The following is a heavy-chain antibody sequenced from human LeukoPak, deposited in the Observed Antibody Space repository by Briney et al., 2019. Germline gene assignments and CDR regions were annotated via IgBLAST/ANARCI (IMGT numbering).Heavy chain of an antibody. CDR3: ARDRRDYVWGSYRFFAFDY. V-gene: IGHV4-61*01. CDR1: GGSISSSSYY. J-gene: IGHJ4*02. D-gene: IGHD3-16*02. CDR2: IYYSGST. Sequence: SETLSLTCTVSGGSISSSSYYWGWIRQPPGKGLEWIGYIYYSGSTNYNPSLKSRVTISVDTSKNQFSLKLSSVTAADTAVYYCARDRRDYVWGSYRFFAFDYWGQGTLVTVSS.